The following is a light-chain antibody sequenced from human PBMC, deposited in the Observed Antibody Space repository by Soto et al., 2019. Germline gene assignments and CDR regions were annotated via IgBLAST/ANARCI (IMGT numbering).Light chain of an antibody. CDR2: DNN. CDR3: GTWDSSLSAVV. CDR1: SSNIGNNY. V-gene: IGLV1-51*01. Sequence: QAVVTQPPSVSAAPGQKVTISCSGSSSNIGNNYVSWYQQLPGTAPKLLIYDNNQRPLRIPDRFSGSTSGTSATLGITGLQTGDEADYYCGTWDSSLSAVVFGGGTKLTVL. J-gene: IGLJ2*01.